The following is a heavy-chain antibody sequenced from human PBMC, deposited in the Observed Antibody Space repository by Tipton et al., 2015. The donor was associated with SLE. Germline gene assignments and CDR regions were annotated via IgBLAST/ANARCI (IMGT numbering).Heavy chain of an antibody. V-gene: IGHV4-59*01. CDR1: GGSINGYY. CDR2: IYHSGST. CDR3: ARDLGAGWGGHWYFDL. D-gene: IGHD3-16*01. J-gene: IGHJ2*01. Sequence: TLSLTCTVSGGSINGYYWNWFRQPPGRELEWIGYIYHSGSTNYNPSLKSRVTMSVDTSKNQFSLKLSSVTTADTAVYHCARDLGAGWGGHWYFDLWGRGTLLTVSS.